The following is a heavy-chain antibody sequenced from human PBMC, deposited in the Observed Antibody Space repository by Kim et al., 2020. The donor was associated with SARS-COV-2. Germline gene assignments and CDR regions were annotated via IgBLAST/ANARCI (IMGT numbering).Heavy chain of an antibody. CDR3: ARSRLSRSAFQKNFYMDV. V-gene: IGHV4-59*08. D-gene: IGHD3-10*01. Sequence: SETLSLTCTVSGGSLTTYYWSWIRQPPGKGLEWIGYIYYSGSTNYNPSLKSRVTISVDTSKNQFSLKLTSVTAADTAVYYCARSRLSRSAFQKNFYMDVWGKGTTVIVSS. J-gene: IGHJ6*03. CDR1: GGSLTTYY. CDR2: IYYSGST.